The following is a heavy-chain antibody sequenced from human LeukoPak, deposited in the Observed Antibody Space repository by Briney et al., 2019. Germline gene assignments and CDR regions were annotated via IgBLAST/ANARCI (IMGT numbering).Heavy chain of an antibody. D-gene: IGHD3-22*01. CDR1: GFTVSSSY. CDR2: IYTGGTT. Sequence: GGSLRLSCAASGFTVSSSYMSWVRQAPGKGLEWVSVIYTGGTTYYADSVNGRFTISRDNSKNTVYLQMNSLRPEDRAVYYCTRDPQMTSGYGMDVWGQGTTVAVS. CDR3: TRDPQMTSGYGMDV. V-gene: IGHV3-66*02. J-gene: IGHJ6*02.